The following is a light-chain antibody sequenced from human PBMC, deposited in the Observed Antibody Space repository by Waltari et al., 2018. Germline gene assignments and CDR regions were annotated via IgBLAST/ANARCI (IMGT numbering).Light chain of an antibody. CDR2: RNT. CDR3: QSYDSSLSGSV. Sequence: QSVLTQPPSVSGAPGQRVTISRPGSTPNIGADYGVPWYQQVPGTAPKFLIYRNTNRPSGVPDRFSGSKSGTSASLAITGLQAEDEADYYCQSYDSSLSGSVFGGGTKLTVL. V-gene: IGLV1-40*01. CDR1: TPNIGADYG. J-gene: IGLJ3*02.